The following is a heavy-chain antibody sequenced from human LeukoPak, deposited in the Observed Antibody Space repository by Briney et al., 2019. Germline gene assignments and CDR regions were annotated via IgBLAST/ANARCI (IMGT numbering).Heavy chain of an antibody. D-gene: IGHD3-22*01. CDR2: ISSSSSII. V-gene: IGHV3-48*02. J-gene: IGHJ3*02. CDR3: ARGVEGSYYYHSSGKGNALDI. CDR1: GFTFSSYS. Sequence: GGSLRLSCAASGFTFSSYSMNWVRQAPGKGLEWVSYISSSSSIIYYANSVKGRFTISRDNAKNSLYLQMNSLRDEDTAVYYCARGVEGSYYYHSSGKGNALDIWGQGTMVTVSS.